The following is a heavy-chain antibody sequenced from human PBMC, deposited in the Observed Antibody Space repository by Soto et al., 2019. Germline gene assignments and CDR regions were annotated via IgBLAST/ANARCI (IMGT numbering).Heavy chain of an antibody. V-gene: IGHV5-10-1*01. CDR3: ARQAKRGYFNWFDP. Sequence: PGASLKISCKVSGYNFASYWISWVRQMPGKGLEWMGRIDPSDSYTNYSPSFQGHVTLSADGSTSTVFLQWASLKASDTAVYFFARQAKRGYFNWFDPWGQGTLVTVAS. CDR2: IDPSDSYT. J-gene: IGHJ5*02. D-gene: IGHD3-22*01. CDR1: GYNFASYW.